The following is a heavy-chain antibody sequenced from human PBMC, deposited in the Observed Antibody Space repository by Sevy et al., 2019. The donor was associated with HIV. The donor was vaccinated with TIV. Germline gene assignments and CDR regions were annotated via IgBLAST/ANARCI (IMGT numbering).Heavy chain of an antibody. J-gene: IGHJ5*02. Sequence: ASVKVSCKASGYTFSSYGISWVRQAPGQGLEWMGWIGAYNGNKNYAQKFQGRVTLTTDTSTSTAYMDLTSLRSDDTAVYYCARLSRLRGPINWFDPWGQGTLVTVSS. CDR1: GYTFSSYG. CDR2: IGAYNGNK. D-gene: IGHD3-10*01. CDR3: ARLSRLRGPINWFDP. V-gene: IGHV1-18*04.